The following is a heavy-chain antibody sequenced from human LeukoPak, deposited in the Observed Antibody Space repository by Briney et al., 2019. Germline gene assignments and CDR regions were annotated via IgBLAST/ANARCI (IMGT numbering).Heavy chain of an antibody. CDR2: INPSGGST. CDR1: GYTFTGYY. Sequence: ASVKVSCKASGYTFTGYYMHWVRQAPGQGLEWMGIINPSGGSTSYAQKFQGRVTMTRDMSTSTVYMELSSLRSEDTAVYYCARSLYSGNDVGDYWGQGTLVTVSS. D-gene: IGHD5-12*01. J-gene: IGHJ4*02. V-gene: IGHV1-46*01. CDR3: ARSLYSGNDVGDY.